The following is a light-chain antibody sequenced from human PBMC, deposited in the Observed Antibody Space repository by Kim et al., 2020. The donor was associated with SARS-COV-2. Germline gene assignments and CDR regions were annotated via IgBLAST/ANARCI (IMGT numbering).Light chain of an antibody. J-gene: IGLJ3*02. V-gene: IGLV1-47*01. CDR1: KSTNGANY. CDR2: KTN. CDR3: ASWDDSLRGWV. Sequence: GRKVSFSMTASKSTNGANYVHCAKHVPGPAPKLDIYKTNEWPSGVPDRFAGSRSGTAAALAISGLRSEDEADYFCASWDDSLRGWVFGGGTKLTVL.